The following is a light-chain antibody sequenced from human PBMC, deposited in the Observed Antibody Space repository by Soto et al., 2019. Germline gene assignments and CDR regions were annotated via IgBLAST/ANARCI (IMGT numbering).Light chain of an antibody. CDR2: GAS. CDR1: QSISIN. CDR3: QPYGSSPLT. V-gene: IGKV3-20*01. Sequence: FGRSSGARSGFAWGRAVLFFRASQSISINLAWYQQKPGQAPRLLIYGASSRATGIPDRFSGRGSATDSTLPLSSLAPEAFAVPYCQPYGSSPLTFGGGTQADIK. J-gene: IGKJ4*01.